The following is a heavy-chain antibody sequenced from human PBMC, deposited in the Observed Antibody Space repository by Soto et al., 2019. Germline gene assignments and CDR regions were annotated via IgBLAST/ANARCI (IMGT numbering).Heavy chain of an antibody. Sequence: PGGSLRLSCAASGFTFSSYAMSWVRQAPGKGLEWVSAISGSGGNTYYADSVKGRFTISRDNSKNTLYLQMNSLRAEDTAVYYCAKDRDIVVVPAPYYMDVWGKGTKVTVSS. D-gene: IGHD2-2*01. J-gene: IGHJ6*03. CDR1: GFTFSSYA. CDR2: ISGSGGNT. V-gene: IGHV3-23*01. CDR3: AKDRDIVVVPAPYYMDV.